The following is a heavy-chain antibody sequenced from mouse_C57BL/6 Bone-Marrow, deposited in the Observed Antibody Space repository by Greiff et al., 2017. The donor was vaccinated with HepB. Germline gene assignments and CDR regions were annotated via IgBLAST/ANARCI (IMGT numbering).Heavy chain of an antibody. CDR1: GYTFTSYW. J-gene: IGHJ4*01. D-gene: IGHD2-5*01. CDR2: IDPSDSYT. Sequence: VQLQQPGAELVKPGASVKLSCKASGYTFTSYWMQWVKQRPGQGLEWIGEIDPSDSYTNYNQKFKGKATLTVDKSSSTAYMQLSSLTSEDSAVYYCARNSTGAMDYWGQGTAVTVSS. CDR3: ARNSTGAMDY. V-gene: IGHV1-50*01.